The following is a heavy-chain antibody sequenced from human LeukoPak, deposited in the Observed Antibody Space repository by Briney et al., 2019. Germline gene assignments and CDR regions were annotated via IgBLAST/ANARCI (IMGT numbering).Heavy chain of an antibody. D-gene: IGHD5-12*01. Sequence: GGSLRLSCAASGFTFRSYWTSWVRQAPGKGLEWVANINQGGSVKYYVDSVKGRFTISRDDAKNSLYVQMNSLRDEDTAVYYCARVGYSGWNLEYWGQGTLATVSS. CDR2: INQGGSVK. J-gene: IGHJ4*02. CDR1: GFTFRSYW. CDR3: ARVGYSGWNLEY. V-gene: IGHV3-7*01.